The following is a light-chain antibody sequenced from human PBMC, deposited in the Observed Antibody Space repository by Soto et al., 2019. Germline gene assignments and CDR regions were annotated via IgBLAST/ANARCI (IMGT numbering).Light chain of an antibody. CDR2: KTA. J-gene: IGKJ4*01. CDR3: QQYQSFSFN. V-gene: IGKV1-5*03. Sequence: DIQMTQSPSTLSASVGDRVTITCRASQSISNWLAWYQQKPGKAPKLLIYKTANLESGVPSRFSGSGTGTEFTLTSRSLQPDDFETYYVQQYQSFSFNFGGGTRVEVK. CDR1: QSISNW.